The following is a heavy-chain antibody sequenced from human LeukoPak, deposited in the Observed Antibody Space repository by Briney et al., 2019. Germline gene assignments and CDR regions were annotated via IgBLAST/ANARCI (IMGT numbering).Heavy chain of an antibody. CDR2: IIPILGIA. CDR3: ARDLAGYSSGWYVSDAFDI. Sequence: SVKVSCKASGGTFSSYAISWVRQAPGRGLEWMGRIIPILGIANYAQKFQGRVTITADKSTSTAYMELSSLRSEDTAVYYCARDLAGYSSGWYVSDAFDIWGQGTMVTVSS. D-gene: IGHD6-19*01. CDR1: GGTFSSYA. V-gene: IGHV1-69*04. J-gene: IGHJ3*02.